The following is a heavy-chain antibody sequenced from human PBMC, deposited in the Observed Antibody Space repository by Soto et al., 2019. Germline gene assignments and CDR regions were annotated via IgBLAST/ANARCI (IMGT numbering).Heavy chain of an antibody. V-gene: IGHV3-30*18. Sequence: QVQLVESGGGVVQPGRSLRLSCAASGFTFSSYGMHWVRQAPGKGLEWVAVILYDGSNKYYADSVKGRFTISRDNSKNTLYLQMISLRAEDTAVYYCAKDQDYGDYGGYFDYWGQGTLVTVSS. CDR1: GFTFSSYG. J-gene: IGHJ4*02. D-gene: IGHD4-17*01. CDR2: ILYDGSNK. CDR3: AKDQDYGDYGGYFDY.